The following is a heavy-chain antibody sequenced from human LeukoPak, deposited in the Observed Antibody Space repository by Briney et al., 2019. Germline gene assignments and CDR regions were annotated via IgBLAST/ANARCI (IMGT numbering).Heavy chain of an antibody. CDR2: ISSSSSYI. D-gene: IGHD2-2*01. J-gene: IGHJ4*02. CDR3: ARDTGGYQLLWPYFDY. Sequence: GGPLRLSCAASGFTFSSYSMNWVRQAPGKGLEWVSSISSSSSYIYYADSVKGRFTISRDNAKNSLYLQMNSLRAEDTAVYYCARDTGGYQLLWPYFDYWGQGTLVTVSS. V-gene: IGHV3-21*01. CDR1: GFTFSSYS.